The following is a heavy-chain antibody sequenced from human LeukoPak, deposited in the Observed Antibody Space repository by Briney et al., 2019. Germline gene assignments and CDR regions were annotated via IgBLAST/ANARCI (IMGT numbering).Heavy chain of an antibody. J-gene: IGHJ6*02. D-gene: IGHD3-10*01. CDR3: ARDMNHLDGLWFGGIAPGYYYYGMDV. V-gene: IGHV1-2*02. CDR1: GYTFTGYY. Sequence: ASVKVSCKASGYTFTGYYMHWVRQAPGQGLEWMGWINPNSGGTNYAQKFQGRVTMTRDTSISTAYMELSRLRSDDTAVYYCARDMNHLDGLWFGGIAPGYYYYGMDVWGQGTTVTVSS. CDR2: INPNSGGT.